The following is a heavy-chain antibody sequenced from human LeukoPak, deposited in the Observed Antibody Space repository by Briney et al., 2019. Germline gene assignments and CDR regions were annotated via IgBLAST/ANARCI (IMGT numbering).Heavy chain of an antibody. CDR3: ATWAFYHGMDV. CDR1: GFTFDGYA. J-gene: IGHJ6*02. Sequence: PGGSLRLSCVASGFTFDGYAMHWVRQAPGKGLEWVSLINADGGRTYYADSVNGRFTISRDNSKNSLYLQMNSLRSEDSAVYYRATWAFYHGMDVWGQGTTVIVSS. CDR2: INADGGRT. V-gene: IGHV3-43*02. D-gene: IGHD2/OR15-2a*01.